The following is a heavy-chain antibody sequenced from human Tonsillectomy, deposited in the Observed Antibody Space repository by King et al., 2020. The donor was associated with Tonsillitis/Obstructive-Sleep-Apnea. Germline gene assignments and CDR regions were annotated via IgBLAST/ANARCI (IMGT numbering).Heavy chain of an antibody. J-gene: IGHJ4*02. CDR2: IFSNDEK. CDR3: VRIWEDTAMVIDY. CDR1: GFSLSNARMC. D-gene: IGHD5-18*01. Sequence: TLKESGPVLVKPTETLTPTCTVSGFSLSNARMCVSWIRQPPGKALEWLAHIFSNDEKSYSTSLKSRLTISKDPSKSQVVLTMTYMDPVDTATYYCVRIWEDTAMVIDYWGQGTLVTVSS. V-gene: IGHV2-26*01.